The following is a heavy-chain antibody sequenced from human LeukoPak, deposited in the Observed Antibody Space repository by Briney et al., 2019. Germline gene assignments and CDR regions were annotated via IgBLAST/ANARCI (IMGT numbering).Heavy chain of an antibody. Sequence: SETLSLTCTVSGGSISSYYWSWIRQPPGKGLEWIGYIYYSGSTNYNPSLRSRVTISVDTSKNQFSLKLSSVTAADTAVYYCARVEPGRYFDYWGQGTLVTVSS. CDR1: GGSISSYY. CDR3: ARVEPGRYFDY. CDR2: IYYSGST. J-gene: IGHJ4*02. V-gene: IGHV4-59*01.